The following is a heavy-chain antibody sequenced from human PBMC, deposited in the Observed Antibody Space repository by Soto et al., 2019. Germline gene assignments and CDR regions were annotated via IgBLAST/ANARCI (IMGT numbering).Heavy chain of an antibody. CDR2: ISGSGGST. V-gene: IGHV3-23*01. Sequence: GESLKISCAASGFTFSSYAMSWVRQAPGKGLEWVSAISGSGGSTYYADSVKGRFTISRDNSKNTLYLQMNSLRAEDTAVYYCAKERSSSSWYYFDYWGQGTLVTVSS. CDR1: GFTFSSYA. D-gene: IGHD6-13*01. J-gene: IGHJ4*02. CDR3: AKERSSSSWYYFDY.